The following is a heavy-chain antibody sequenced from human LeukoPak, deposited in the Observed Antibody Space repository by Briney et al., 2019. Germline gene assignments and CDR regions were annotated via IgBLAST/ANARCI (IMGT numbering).Heavy chain of an antibody. CDR3: ARDRAVAAAGNPLDAFDI. Sequence: PGGSLRLSCAASGFTLSSSSMNWVRQAPGKGLGWVSSISSSSSYINYADSLKGRFTISRDNAKKSLYLQMNSLRAEDTAVYYCARDRAVAAAGNPLDAFDIWGQGTMVTVSS. CDR2: ISSSSSYI. D-gene: IGHD6-13*01. J-gene: IGHJ3*02. CDR1: GFTLSSSS. V-gene: IGHV3-21*01.